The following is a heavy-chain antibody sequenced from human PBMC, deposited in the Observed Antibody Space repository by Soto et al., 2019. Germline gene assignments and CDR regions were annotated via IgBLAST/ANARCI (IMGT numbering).Heavy chain of an antibody. V-gene: IGHV1-2*02. CDR1: GYSFIDYY. CDR2: ISPRSGGT. D-gene: IGHD3-10*01. Sequence: ASVKVSCKASGYSFIDYYIHWVRQAPGQGLEWMGWISPRSGGTNYAQKFRGRVTITSDTSINTAYMELTSLSSDDTAVYYCTKKGGGPFLFDPWGQGTRVTVSS. J-gene: IGHJ5*02. CDR3: TKKGGGPFLFDP.